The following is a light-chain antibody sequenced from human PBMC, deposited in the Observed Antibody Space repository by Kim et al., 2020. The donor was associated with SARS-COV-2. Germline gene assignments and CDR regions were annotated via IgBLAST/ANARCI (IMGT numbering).Light chain of an antibody. CDR1: SLRSYY. J-gene: IGLJ3*02. V-gene: IGLV3-19*01. CDR2: GKN. Sequence: ALGQTVRISCQGDSLRSYYASWYQQKPGQAPVLVIYGKNNRPSGIPDRFSGSSSGNTASLTITGAQAEDEADYYCNSRDSSGNHWVFGGGTQLTVL. CDR3: NSRDSSGNHWV.